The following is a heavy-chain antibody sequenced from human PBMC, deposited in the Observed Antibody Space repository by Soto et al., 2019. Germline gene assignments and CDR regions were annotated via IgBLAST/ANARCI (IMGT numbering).Heavy chain of an antibody. D-gene: IGHD4-4*01. CDR2: IKSKTDGGTT. Sequence: GGSLRLSCAASGFTFSNAWMSWVRQAPGKGLEWVGRIKSKTDGGTTDYAAPVKGRFTISRDDSKNTLYPQMNSLKTEDTAVYYWTTGMEDYSNDYWGQGSRVTVSS. J-gene: IGHJ4*02. CDR3: TTGMEDYSNDY. V-gene: IGHV3-15*01. CDR1: GFTFSNAW.